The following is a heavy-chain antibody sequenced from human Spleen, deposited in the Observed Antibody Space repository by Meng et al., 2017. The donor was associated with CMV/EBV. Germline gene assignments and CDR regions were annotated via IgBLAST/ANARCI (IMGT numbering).Heavy chain of an antibody. J-gene: IGHJ6*02. CDR2: IWYDGSDK. D-gene: IGHD3-9*01. CDR1: GFAFYTYG. Sequence: GESLKISCAASGFAFYTYGMHWVRQATGKGLEWVAVIWYDGSDKYYEDSVKGRFTISRDNSNNILFLQMNSLRAEDTAVYYCAKDGKALVNGHHYYGMDVWGQGTTVTVSS. V-gene: IGHV3-33*03. CDR3: AKDGKALVNGHHYYGMDV.